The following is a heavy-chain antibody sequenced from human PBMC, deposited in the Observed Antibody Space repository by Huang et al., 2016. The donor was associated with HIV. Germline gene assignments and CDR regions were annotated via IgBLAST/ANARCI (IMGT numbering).Heavy chain of an antibody. Sequence: QVQLQESGPGLVKPSETLSLTCTVSGVSVSSGRSYWSWIRQPPGKGLEWIGYIYYSGSNNHNPLLKSRVTISVDTSKNQFSRKLSSVTAADTAVYYCARVDLLLGKYGDYEENAFDIWGQGTMVTVSS. CDR2: IYYSGSN. D-gene: IGHD4-17*01. V-gene: IGHV4-61*01. J-gene: IGHJ3*02. CDR1: GVSVSSGRSY. CDR3: ARVDLLLGKYGDYEENAFDI.